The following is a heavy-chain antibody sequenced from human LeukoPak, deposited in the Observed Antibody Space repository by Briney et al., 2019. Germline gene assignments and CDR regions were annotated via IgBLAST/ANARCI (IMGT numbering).Heavy chain of an antibody. D-gene: IGHD1-26*01. J-gene: IGHJ6*03. CDR2: IYYSGST. V-gene: IGHV4-39*07. CDR3: ASSREEGATYYYYYMDV. CDR1: GGSISSSSYY. Sequence: SETLSLTCTVSGGSISSSSYYWGWIRQPPGKGLEWIGSIYYSGSTYYNPSLKSRVTISVDTSKNQFSLKLSSVTAADMAVYYCASSREEGATYYYYYMDVWGKGTTVTVSS.